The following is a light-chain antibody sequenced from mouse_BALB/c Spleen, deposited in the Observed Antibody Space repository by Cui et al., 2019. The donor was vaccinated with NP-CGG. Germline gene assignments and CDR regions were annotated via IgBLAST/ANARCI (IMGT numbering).Light chain of an antibody. V-gene: IGLV1*01. CDR1: TGAVTTTNY. CDR3: GLWYSNQWV. Sequence: QAVVTQESALTTSPGETVTLTCRSSTGAVTTTNYANWVQEKPDHLFTGLIGGTNNRAPGVPARFSGSLIGDKAALTITGAQTEDEAMYFCGLWYSNQWVFGGGTKLTVL. CDR2: GTN. J-gene: IGLJ1*01.